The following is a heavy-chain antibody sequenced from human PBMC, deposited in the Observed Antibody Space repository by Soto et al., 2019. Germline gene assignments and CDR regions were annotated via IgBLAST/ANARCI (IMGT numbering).Heavy chain of an antibody. CDR3: ATWVSVVVTTVRNGLDY. V-gene: IGHV1-24*01. CDR2: SDPEDGET. D-gene: IGHD2-21*02. CDR1: GYTLTELS. Sequence: QVQLVQSGAEVKKPGASVKVSCKVSGYTLTELSMHWVRQAPGKGLEWMGGSDPEDGETIYAQKFQGRVTMTEDTSTDTAYMELSSLRSEDTAVYYCATWVSVVVTTVRNGLDYWGQGTLVTVSS. J-gene: IGHJ4*02.